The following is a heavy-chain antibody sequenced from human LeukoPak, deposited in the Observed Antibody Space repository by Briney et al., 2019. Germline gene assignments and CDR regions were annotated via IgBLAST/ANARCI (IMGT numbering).Heavy chain of an antibody. CDR1: GFTFSSYA. D-gene: IGHD3-16*01. Sequence: GGSLRLSCAASGFTFSSYAMHWVRQAPGKGLEWVASINHNGNVNYYVDSVKGRFTISRDNAKNSLYLQMSNLKAEDTAVYFCARGGGLDVWGQGATVTVSS. J-gene: IGHJ6*02. V-gene: IGHV3-7*03. CDR3: ARGGGLDV. CDR2: INHNGNVN.